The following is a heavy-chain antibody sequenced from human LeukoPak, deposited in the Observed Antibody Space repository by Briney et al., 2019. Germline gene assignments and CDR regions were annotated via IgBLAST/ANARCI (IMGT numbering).Heavy chain of an antibody. D-gene: IGHD2-2*03. J-gene: IGHJ4*02. CDR3: ARGHRGYCSSTSCYRYFEY. Sequence: PSQTLSLTCAVSGGSISSGGYSWSWIRQPPGKGLEWIGYIYHSGSTYYNPSLKSRVTISVDRSKNQFSLKLSSVTAADTAVYYCARGHRGYCSSTSCYRYFEYWGQGTLVTVSS. V-gene: IGHV4-30-2*01. CDR2: IYHSGST. CDR1: GGSISSGGYS.